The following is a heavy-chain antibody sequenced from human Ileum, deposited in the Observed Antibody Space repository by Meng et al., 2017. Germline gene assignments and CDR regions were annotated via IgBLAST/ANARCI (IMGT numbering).Heavy chain of an antibody. D-gene: IGHD1/OR15-1a*01. CDR1: GYTFTDYY. CDR3: ARDGQKWNNDY. V-gene: IGHV1-2*06. Sequence: ASVKVSCKASGYTFTDYYVHWVRQAPGQGLEWMGRIIPKNGVTIYAQKFQDRVTITRDASIGTAFMELRSLTSDDTAVYYCARDGQKWNNDYWGTGTLVTVSS. J-gene: IGHJ4*02. CDR2: IIPKNGVT.